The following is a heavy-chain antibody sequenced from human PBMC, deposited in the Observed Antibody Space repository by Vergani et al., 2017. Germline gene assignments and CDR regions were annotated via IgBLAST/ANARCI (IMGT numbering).Heavy chain of an antibody. CDR2: INPSGGST. D-gene: IGHD2-2*01. CDR3: AGDSRYCSSTSCYVGGDWFDP. CDR1: GYTFTSYY. V-gene: IGHV1-46*01. Sequence: QVQLVQSGAEVKKPGASVKVSCKASGYTFTSYYMHWVRQAPGQGLEWMGIINPSGGSTSYAQKFQGRVTMTRDTSTSTVYMELSSLRSEDTAVYYCAGDSRYCSSTSCYVGGDWFDPWGQGTLVTVSS. J-gene: IGHJ5*02.